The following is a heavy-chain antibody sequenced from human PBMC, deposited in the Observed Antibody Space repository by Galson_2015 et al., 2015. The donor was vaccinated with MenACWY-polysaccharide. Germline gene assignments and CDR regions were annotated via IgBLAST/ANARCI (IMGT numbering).Heavy chain of an antibody. V-gene: IGHV3-23*01. J-gene: IGHJ4*02. CDR2: VTASGAIT. Sequence: SLRLSCAASGFTFSSYAMSWVRQAPGKGLKWVSTVTASGAITYYADSVKGRFTISRDNSKNTLYLQMNSLRAADTAVYYCANPGLATGRSSDVDYWGQGTLVTVSS. D-gene: IGHD6-25*01. CDR3: ANPGLATGRSSDVDY. CDR1: GFTFSSYA.